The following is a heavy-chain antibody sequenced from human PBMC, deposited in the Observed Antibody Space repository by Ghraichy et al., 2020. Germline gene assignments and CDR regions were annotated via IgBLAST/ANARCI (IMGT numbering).Heavy chain of an antibody. V-gene: IGHV3-21*01. J-gene: IGHJ6*02. D-gene: IGHD2-2*01. CDR2: ISSSSSYI. CDR1: GFTFSSYI. Sequence: GGSRLSCAASGFTFSSYIMNWVRQAPGKGLEWVSSISSSSSYIYYADSVKGRFTISRDNAKNSLYLQMNSLRAEDTAVYYCARDACSSTSCFFTKSYGMDVWGQGTTVTVSS. CDR3: ARDACSSTSCFFTKSYGMDV.